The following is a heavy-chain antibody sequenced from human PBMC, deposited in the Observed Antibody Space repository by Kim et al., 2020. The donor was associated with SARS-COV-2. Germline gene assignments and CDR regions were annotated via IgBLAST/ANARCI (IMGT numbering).Heavy chain of an antibody. V-gene: IGHV4-34*01. CDR1: GESLSGYY. D-gene: IGHD5-18*01. J-gene: IGHJ5*02. CDR2: INHVGTT. CDR3: SRTSSSYGSRGWFDP. Sequence: SETLSLTCTVYGESLSGYYWSWIRQPPGEGLEWIGEINHVGTTNYNASLGSRVTISIDTSENRFSLKLISVTAADTATYYCSRTSSSYGSRGWFDPWGRG.